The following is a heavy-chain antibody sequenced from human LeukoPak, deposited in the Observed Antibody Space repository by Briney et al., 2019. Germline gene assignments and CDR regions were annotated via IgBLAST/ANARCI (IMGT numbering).Heavy chain of an antibody. CDR3: AGVTGYMTEDYFDY. J-gene: IGHJ4*02. V-gene: IGHV4-61*01. CDR2: IYYSGST. CDR1: GDSISSRSYY. Sequence: PSETLSLTCTVSGDSISSRSYYWSWIRQPPGTGLEWIGYIYYSGSTNYNPSLKSRVTISVDTSKNQFSLRLSSVTAADTAVYYCAGVTGYMTEDYFDYWGQGTLITVSS. D-gene: IGHD6-13*01.